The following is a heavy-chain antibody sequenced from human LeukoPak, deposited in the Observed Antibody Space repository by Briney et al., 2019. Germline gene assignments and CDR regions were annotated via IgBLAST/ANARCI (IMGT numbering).Heavy chain of an antibody. CDR3: ARGQGDFWSGYYYYYYGMDV. CDR1: GGSSRSGDYF. Sequence: SETLSLTCAVSGGSSRSGDYFWSWIRQPPGKGLEWIGHIHYSGNTNYNPSLKSRVTISVDTSKNQFSLKLSSVTAADTAVYYCARGQGDFWSGYYYYYYGMDVWGQGTTVTVSS. D-gene: IGHD3-3*01. CDR2: IHYSGNT. V-gene: IGHV4-30-4*01. J-gene: IGHJ6*02.